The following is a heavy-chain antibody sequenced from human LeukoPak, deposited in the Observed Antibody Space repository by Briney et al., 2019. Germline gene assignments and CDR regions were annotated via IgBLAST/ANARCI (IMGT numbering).Heavy chain of an antibody. J-gene: IGHJ4*02. V-gene: IGHV4-39*01. CDR2: IYYSGST. CDR3: ARHYGP. Sequence: PSETLSLTCAVYGGSFSAHYWSWVRQPPGKGLEWIGSIYYSGSTYYNPSLKSRVTISVDTSKNQFSLKLNSVTATDTAVYYCARHYGPWGQGTLVTVSS. CDR1: GGSFSAHY. D-gene: IGHD3-10*01.